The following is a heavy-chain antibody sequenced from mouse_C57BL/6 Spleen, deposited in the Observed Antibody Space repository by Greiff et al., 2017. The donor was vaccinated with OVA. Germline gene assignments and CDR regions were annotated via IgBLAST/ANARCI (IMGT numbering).Heavy chain of an antibody. CDR2: IYPGDGDT. J-gene: IGHJ3*01. CDR3: ARGVYYGNYDGFAY. D-gene: IGHD2-1*01. V-gene: IGHV1-82*01. CDR1: GYAFSSSW. Sequence: VQLQQSGPELVKPGASVKISCKASGYAFSSSWMNWVKQRPGKGLEWIGRIYPGDGDTNYNGKFKGKATLTADKSSSTAYMQLSSLTSEDSAVYFCARGVYYGNYDGFAYWGQGTMVTVSA.